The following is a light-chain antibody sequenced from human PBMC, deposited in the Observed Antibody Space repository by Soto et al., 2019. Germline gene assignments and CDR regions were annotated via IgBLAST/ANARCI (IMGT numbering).Light chain of an antibody. CDR3: ASYTSTSTQV. CDR2: EVI. Sequence: QSALTQPASVSGSPGQSITISCTGTSSDVGRYDFVSWYQQHPGQAPKLMIYEVIYRPSGVSNRFSGSKSGNTASLIISGLLAEDEADYYCASYTSTSTQVFGTGTKVTVL. J-gene: IGLJ1*01. CDR1: SSDVGRYDF. V-gene: IGLV2-14*01.